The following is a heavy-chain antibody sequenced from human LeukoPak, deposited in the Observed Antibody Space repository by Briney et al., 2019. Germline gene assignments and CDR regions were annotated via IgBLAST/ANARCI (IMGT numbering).Heavy chain of an antibody. Sequence: GGPLRLSCAASGFHFSSHGMHWVRPAPGKGLEGVAFIWYDGSNQYYADSVKGRFTISRDNSKNTLYLQMNSLRAEDTAVYYCAKNMITFGGVIGYWGQATLVTVSS. V-gene: IGHV3-30*02. J-gene: IGHJ4*02. CDR2: IWYDGSNQ. D-gene: IGHD3-16*01. CDR3: AKNMITFGGVIGY. CDR1: GFHFSSHG.